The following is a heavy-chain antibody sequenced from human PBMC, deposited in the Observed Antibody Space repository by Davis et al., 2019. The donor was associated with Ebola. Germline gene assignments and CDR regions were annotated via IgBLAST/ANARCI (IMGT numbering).Heavy chain of an antibody. Sequence: GESLKISCAASAFTFSSYALSWVRQAPGKGLEWVSGISGSGGSTSYADSVKGRFTISRDNSKNTLYLQMNSLRAEDTAVYYCAKGPPGLGLELELRYFQHWGQGTLVTVSS. V-gene: IGHV3-23*01. CDR1: AFTFSSYA. CDR2: ISGSGGST. CDR3: AKGPPGLGLELELRYFQH. J-gene: IGHJ1*01. D-gene: IGHD1-7*01.